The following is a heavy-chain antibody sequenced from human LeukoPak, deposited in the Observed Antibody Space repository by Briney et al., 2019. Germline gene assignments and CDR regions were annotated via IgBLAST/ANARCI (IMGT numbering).Heavy chain of an antibody. D-gene: IGHD5-24*01. CDR2: INPNSGGT. J-gene: IGHJ5*02. CDR3: ARERRRDGGHWFDP. CDR1: RYTFTRYY. Sequence: SVKVSCKASRYTFTRYYMHWVGQAPGDGLEWIGWINPNSGGTNYAQKFQGRVTMTRYTSISTAYMELSRLRSDDTAVYSCARERRRDGGHWFDPWGQGTLVTVSS. V-gene: IGHV1-2*02.